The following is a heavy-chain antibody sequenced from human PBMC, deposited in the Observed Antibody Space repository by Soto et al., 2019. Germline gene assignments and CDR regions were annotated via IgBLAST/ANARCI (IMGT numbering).Heavy chain of an antibody. V-gene: IGHV3-23*01. D-gene: IGHD4-4*01. Sequence: QLLESGGGLVQTGGSLRLSCVASGFTFSNYAMSWVRQAPGKGLEWVSGISGSGVYTYYADSVKGRFTISRDISKRTMYLQMNSLRAEDTAVYYCATETVTTSAFDIWGQGTVVTVSS. J-gene: IGHJ3*02. CDR3: ATETVTTSAFDI. CDR2: ISGSGVYT. CDR1: GFTFSNYA.